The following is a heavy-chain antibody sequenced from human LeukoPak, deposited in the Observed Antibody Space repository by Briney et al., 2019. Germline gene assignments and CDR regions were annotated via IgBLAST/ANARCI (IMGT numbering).Heavy chain of an antibody. Sequence: GASVKVSCKASGYTFTSYYMHWVRQAPGQGLEWMGIINPSGGSTSYAQKFQGRVTMTRDTSTSTVYMELSSLRSEDTAVYYCARDTFRDSSWYRGDYWGQGTLVTVSS. CDR2: INPSGGST. J-gene: IGHJ4*02. CDR1: GYTFTSYY. V-gene: IGHV1-46*01. CDR3: ARDTFRDSSWYRGDY. D-gene: IGHD6-13*01.